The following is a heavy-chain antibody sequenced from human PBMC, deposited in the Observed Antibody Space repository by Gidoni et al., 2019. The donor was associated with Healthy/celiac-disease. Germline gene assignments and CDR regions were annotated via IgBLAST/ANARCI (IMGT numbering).Heavy chain of an antibody. V-gene: IGHV4-4*02. CDR2: IYHSGST. Sequence: QVQLQQSGPGLVQPSGTLSLTCPVSGGSISSSNLWSWVRHPPGKGLEGIGEIYHSGSTNYNPSLKSRVTISVDKAKNQFSLKLSSVTAADTAVYYCARNGDYLEVDPWGQGTLVTVSS. D-gene: IGHD4-17*01. CDR3: ARNGDYLEVDP. J-gene: IGHJ5*02. CDR1: GGSISSSNL.